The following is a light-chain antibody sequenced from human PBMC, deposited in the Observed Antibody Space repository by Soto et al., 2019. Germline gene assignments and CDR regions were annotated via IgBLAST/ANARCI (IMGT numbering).Light chain of an antibody. CDR2: EVS. CDR3: SSYAGSDIWV. J-gene: IGLJ3*02. Sequence: QSALTQPPYASGSPGQSVTISCTGTSSDVGGYNYVSWYQQYPGKAPKLMIYEVSKRPSGVPDRFSGSKSGKTASLTVSGLQAEDEADYYCSSYAGSDIWVFGGGTKVTVL. V-gene: IGLV2-8*01. CDR1: SSDVGGYNY.